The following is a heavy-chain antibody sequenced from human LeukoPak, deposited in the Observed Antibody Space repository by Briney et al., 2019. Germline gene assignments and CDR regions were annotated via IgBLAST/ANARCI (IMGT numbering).Heavy chain of an antibody. Sequence: GGSLRLSCAASGFTFYMYAMSWVRQAPGKGLEWVASMCGTAGCTFYPDSVKGRFTISRDNSKNVLYLRMNSLTAEDTAIHYCAKDRPNFHENSGHYYRRDGDSWGQGTLVTVSS. CDR1: GFTFYMYA. V-gene: IGHV3-23*01. CDR3: AKDRPNFHENSGHYYRRDGDS. J-gene: IGHJ5*01. D-gene: IGHD3-22*01. CDR2: MCGTAGCT.